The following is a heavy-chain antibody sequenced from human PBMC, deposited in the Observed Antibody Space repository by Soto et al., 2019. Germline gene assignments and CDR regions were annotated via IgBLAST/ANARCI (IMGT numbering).Heavy chain of an antibody. CDR2: MNPNSGNT. CDR1: GYTFTSYD. V-gene: IGHV1-8*01. D-gene: IGHD1-20*01. Sequence: QVQLVQSGAEVKKPGASVKVSCKASGYTFTSYDINWVRQATGQGLEWMGWMNPNSGNTGYAQKFQGRVTMTRNTSISTAYMELSSLRSEDTAVYYCARASINGTSYYYGMDVWDQGTTVTVSS. J-gene: IGHJ6*02. CDR3: ARASINGTSYYYGMDV.